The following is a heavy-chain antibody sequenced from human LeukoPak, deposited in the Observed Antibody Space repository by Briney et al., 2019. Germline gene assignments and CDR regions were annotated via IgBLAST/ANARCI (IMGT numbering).Heavy chain of an antibody. J-gene: IGHJ4*02. CDR1: GGSISSGGYY. Sequence: SRTLSLTCTVSGGSISSGGYYWGWIRQHPGKGLEWIGYIYYSGSTYYNPSLESRVTISVDTSKNQFSLKLSSVTAADTAVYYCARAQSGYHYAVGNWGQGTLVTVSS. V-gene: IGHV4-31*03. CDR2: IYYSGST. D-gene: IGHD3-22*01. CDR3: ARAQSGYHYAVGN.